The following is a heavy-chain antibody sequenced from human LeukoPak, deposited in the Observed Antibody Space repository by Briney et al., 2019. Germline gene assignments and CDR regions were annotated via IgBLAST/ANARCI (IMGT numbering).Heavy chain of an antibody. CDR2: INPSGGST. Sequence: ASVKVSCKASGYTFTSYYMHWVRQAPGQGLEWKGIINPSGGSTSYAQKFQGRVTITADKSTSTAYMELSSLRSEDTAVYYCASTDSSGLPTNDYWGQGTLVTVSS. V-gene: IGHV1-46*01. J-gene: IGHJ4*02. CDR1: GYTFTSYY. D-gene: IGHD3-22*01. CDR3: ASTDSSGLPTNDY.